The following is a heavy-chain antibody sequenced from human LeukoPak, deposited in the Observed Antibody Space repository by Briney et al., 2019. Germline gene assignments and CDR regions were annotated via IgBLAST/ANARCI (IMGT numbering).Heavy chain of an antibody. Sequence: ASVKVSCKASGYTFTSYYMHWVRQAPGQGLEWMGIINPNGGSTSYAQKFQGRFTMTRDMSTSTVYMELSSLRSEDTAVYYCARGTERDGSCWYIPEKWGQGTLVTVSS. CDR3: ARGTERDGSCWYIPEK. CDR1: GYTFTSYY. J-gene: IGHJ4*02. CDR2: INPNGGST. V-gene: IGHV1-46*01. D-gene: IGHD6-19*01.